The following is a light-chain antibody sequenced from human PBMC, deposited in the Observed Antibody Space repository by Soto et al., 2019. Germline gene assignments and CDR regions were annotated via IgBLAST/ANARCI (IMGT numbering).Light chain of an antibody. CDR2: GAS. V-gene: IGKV3-20*01. Sequence: EIVLTQSPGTLSLSPGERATLSCRASQSVSSSYLAWYQQKPGQAPRLLIYGASSRATGIPDRFSGSGSGTDFTLTISRLEPEDFAGYYCQQYGSSPPSFGFGPWTKVEIK. J-gene: IGKJ3*01. CDR3: QQYGSSPPSFG. CDR1: QSVSSSY.